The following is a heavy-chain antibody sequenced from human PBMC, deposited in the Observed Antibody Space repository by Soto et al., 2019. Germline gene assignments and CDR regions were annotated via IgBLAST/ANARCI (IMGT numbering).Heavy chain of an antibody. CDR3: ARDLSWAFAH. CDR2: IRSSTTV. J-gene: IGHJ4*02. D-gene: IGHD6-13*01. V-gene: IGHV3-48*02. Sequence: GWSLRLSCASSGFSFSVFSMNWVRQAPGKGLEWISYIRSSTTVSYADSVKGRFTISRDNAKNSLFLQMSSLRDEDTAVYYCARDLSWAFAHWGQGALVTVSS. CDR1: GFSFSVFS.